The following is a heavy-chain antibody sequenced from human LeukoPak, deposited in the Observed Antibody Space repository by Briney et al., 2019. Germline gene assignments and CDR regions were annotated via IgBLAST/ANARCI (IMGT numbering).Heavy chain of an antibody. D-gene: IGHD3-10*01. J-gene: IGHJ3*02. Sequence: EASVKVSCKASGYTFTSYGISWVRQAPGQGLEWTGWISAYNGDKNYAQNFQGRVTMTTDTSTSTAYMEVRSLRSDDTAVYYCARDWSYGSGLDAFDIWGQGTMVTVSS. CDR2: ISAYNGDK. CDR3: ARDWSYGSGLDAFDI. V-gene: IGHV1-18*01. CDR1: GYTFTSYG.